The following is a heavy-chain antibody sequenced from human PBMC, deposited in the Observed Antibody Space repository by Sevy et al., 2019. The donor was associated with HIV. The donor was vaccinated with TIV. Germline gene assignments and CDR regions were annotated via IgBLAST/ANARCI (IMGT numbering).Heavy chain of an antibody. Sequence: GSLRLSCAASGFTFSSYEMNWVRQAPGKGLEWVSYISNSGTSIYYSDSVKGRFTISRDNARNSLYLQMNSLRAEDTAIYYCATEYNNGYDYWGQGTMVTDSS. J-gene: IGHJ4*02. D-gene: IGHD5-18*01. CDR1: GFTFSSYE. CDR3: ATEYNNGYDY. CDR2: ISNSGTSI. V-gene: IGHV3-48*03.